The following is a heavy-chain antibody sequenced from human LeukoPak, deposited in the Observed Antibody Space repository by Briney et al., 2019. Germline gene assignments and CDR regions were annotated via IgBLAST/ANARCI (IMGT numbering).Heavy chain of an antibody. CDR3: ARGARYCSSTSCPLGDWFDP. V-gene: IGHV1-2*06. Sequence: AASVKVSCKASGYTFTGYYMHWVRQAPGQGLEWMGRINPNSGGTNYAQKFQGRVTMTRATSISTAYMELSRLRSDDTAVYYCARGARYCSSTSCPLGDWFDPWGQGTLVTVSS. J-gene: IGHJ5*02. CDR2: INPNSGGT. CDR1: GYTFTGYY. D-gene: IGHD2-2*01.